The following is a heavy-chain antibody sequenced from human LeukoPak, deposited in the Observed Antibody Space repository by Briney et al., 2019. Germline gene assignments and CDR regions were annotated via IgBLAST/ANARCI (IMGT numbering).Heavy chain of an antibody. V-gene: IGHV3-23*01. CDR3: AKSYSSSWGFDS. CDR2: IGGSGGST. Sequence: PGGSLRLSCAASGFTFSSYGMSWVRQAPGKGLEWVSAIGGSGGSTYYTDSVKGRFTISRGNSKNTLYLQMNSLRAEDTALYYCAKSYSSSWGFDSWGQGTLVTVSS. CDR1: GFTFSSYG. J-gene: IGHJ4*02. D-gene: IGHD6-13*01.